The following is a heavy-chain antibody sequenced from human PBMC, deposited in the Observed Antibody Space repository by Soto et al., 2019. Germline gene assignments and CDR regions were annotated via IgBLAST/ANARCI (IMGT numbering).Heavy chain of an antibody. CDR3: ARQVRSGSYLDP. CDR1: GGSISSSSYY. Sequence: QLQLQESGPGLVKPSETLSLTCSVSGGSISSSSYYWGWIRQPPGTAREWIGSIYFAGGTHYSPSLKRRVTMSIDRSKNQFSLQLTSRTAADTAVYYCARQVRSGSYLDPWGQGSLVTVSS. D-gene: IGHD1-26*01. CDR2: IYFAGGT. J-gene: IGHJ5*02. V-gene: IGHV4-39*01.